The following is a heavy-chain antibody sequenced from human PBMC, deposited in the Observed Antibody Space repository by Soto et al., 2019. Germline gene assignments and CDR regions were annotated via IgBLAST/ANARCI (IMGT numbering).Heavy chain of an antibody. Sequence: SVKVSCKASGGTFSSYTISWVRQAPGQGLEWMGRIIPILGIANYAQKLQGRVTITADKSTSTAYMELSSLRSEDTAVYYCARGRYDILTVYVLDYWGQGTLVTVSS. D-gene: IGHD3-9*01. J-gene: IGHJ4*02. CDR1: GGTFSSYT. CDR3: ARGRYDILTVYVLDY. CDR2: IIPILGIA. V-gene: IGHV1-69*02.